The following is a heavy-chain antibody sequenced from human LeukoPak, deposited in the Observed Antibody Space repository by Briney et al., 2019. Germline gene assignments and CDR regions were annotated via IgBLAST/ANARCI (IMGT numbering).Heavy chain of an antibody. CDR3: ARDPFGRTMVRGDYYGMDV. CDR2: IYYSGST. CDR1: Y. J-gene: IGHJ6*02. D-gene: IGHD3-10*01. V-gene: IGHV4-30-4*08. Sequence: YWIGWVRQMPGKGLEWIGYIYYSGSTYYNPSLKSRVTISVDTSKNQFSLKLSSVTAADTAVYYCARDPFGRTMVRGDYYGMDVWGQGTTVTVSS.